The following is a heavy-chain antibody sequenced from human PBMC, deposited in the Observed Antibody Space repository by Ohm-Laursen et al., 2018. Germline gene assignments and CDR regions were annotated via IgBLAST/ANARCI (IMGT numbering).Heavy chain of an antibody. Sequence: SDTLSLTCAVYGGSFSDYYWSWIRQPPGKGLEWIGEINHSGSTNYNPSLKSRVTISVATSKNQFSLKLSSVTAADTAVYYCAKVARRGLLLKLPGPLENWGQGTLVTVSS. J-gene: IGHJ4*02. CDR1: GGSFSDYY. V-gene: IGHV4-34*01. CDR3: AKVARRGLLLKLPGPLEN. D-gene: IGHD3-22*01. CDR2: INHSGST.